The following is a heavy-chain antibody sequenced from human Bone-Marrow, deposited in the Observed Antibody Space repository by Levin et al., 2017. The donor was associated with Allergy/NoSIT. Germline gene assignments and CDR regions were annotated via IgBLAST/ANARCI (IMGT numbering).Heavy chain of an antibody. D-gene: IGHD1-26*01. Sequence: QPGGSLRLSCVGSGFTFSGYTLTWVRQAPGKGLEWVSAISGSGDSTYYADSVKGRFTISRDNSKNTLYLQMNSLRVEDTAVYYCAKDGPVGATSDCWGQGTLVTVSS. CDR2: ISGSGDST. V-gene: IGHV3-23*01. CDR1: GFTFSGYT. J-gene: IGHJ4*02. CDR3: AKDGPVGATSDC.